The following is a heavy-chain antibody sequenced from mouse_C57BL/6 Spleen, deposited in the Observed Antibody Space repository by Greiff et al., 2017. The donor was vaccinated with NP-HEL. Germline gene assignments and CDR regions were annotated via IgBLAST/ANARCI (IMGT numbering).Heavy chain of an antibody. CDR2: IYPRSGNT. J-gene: IGHJ3*01. CDR1: GYTFTSYG. Sequence: VNVVESGAELARPGASVKLSCKASGYTFTSYGISWVKQRTGQGLEWIGEIYPRSGNTYYNEKFKGKATLTADKSSSTAYMELRSLTSEDSAVYFCARGGSSFAWFAYWGQGTLVTVSA. CDR3: ARGGSSFAWFAY. D-gene: IGHD1-1*01. V-gene: IGHV1-81*01.